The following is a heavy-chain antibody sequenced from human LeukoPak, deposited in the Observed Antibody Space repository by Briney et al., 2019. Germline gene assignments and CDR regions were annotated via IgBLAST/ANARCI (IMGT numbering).Heavy chain of an antibody. D-gene: IGHD1-7*01. CDR3: ASGVWIYDY. Sequence: SETLSLTCAVYGGSFSGYYWSWIRQPPGKGLEWIGEINHSGSTNYNPSLKSRVTISVDTSKNQFPLKLRSVTAADTAVYYCASGVWIYDYWGQGTLVTVSS. J-gene: IGHJ4*02. CDR1: GGSFSGYY. CDR2: INHSGST. V-gene: IGHV4-34*01.